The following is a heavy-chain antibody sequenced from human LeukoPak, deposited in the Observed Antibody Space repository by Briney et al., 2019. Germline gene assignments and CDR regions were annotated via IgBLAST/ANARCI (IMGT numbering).Heavy chain of an antibody. V-gene: IGHV3-9*01. CDR3: AKDLGTMVRGFDY. D-gene: IGHD3-10*01. J-gene: IGHJ4*02. CDR2: VTWNSGGI. CDR1: GFTFDDYA. Sequence: GRSLGLSCAASGFTFDDYAMHWVRQAPGKGLEWVSGVTWNSGGIAYADSVKGRFTISRDNAKNSLYLQMNSLRTEDTALYYCAKDLGTMVRGFDYWGQGTLVTVSS.